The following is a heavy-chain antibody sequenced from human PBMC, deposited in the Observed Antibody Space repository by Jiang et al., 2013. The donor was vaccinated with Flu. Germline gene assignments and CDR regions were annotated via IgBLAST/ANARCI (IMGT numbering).Heavy chain of an antibody. V-gene: IGHV3-53*01. CDR3: ARDGITMIGPDAFDI. D-gene: IGHD3-10*02. Sequence: EVQLLESGGGLIQPGGSLRLSCAASGFTVSSNYMSWVRQAPGKGLGWVSVIYSGGSTYYADSVKGRFTISRDNSKNTLYLQMNSLRAEDTAVYYCARDGITMIGPDAFDIWGQGTMVTVSS. CDR1: GFTVSSNY. J-gene: IGHJ3*02. CDR2: IYSGGST.